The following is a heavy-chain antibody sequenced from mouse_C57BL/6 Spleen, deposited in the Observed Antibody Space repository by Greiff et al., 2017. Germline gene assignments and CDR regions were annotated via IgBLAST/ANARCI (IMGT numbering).Heavy chain of an antibody. CDR3: ARVGYYGSSYEGFAY. V-gene: IGHV1-55*01. CDR1: GYTFTSYW. CDR2: IYPGSGST. Sequence: QVQLQQPGAELVKPGASVKMSCKASGYTFTSYWITWVKQRPGQGLEWIGDIYPGSGSTNYNEKFKSKATLTVDTSSSTAYMQLSSLTSEDSAVYYCARVGYYGSSYEGFAYWGQGTLVTVSA. D-gene: IGHD1-1*01. J-gene: IGHJ3*01.